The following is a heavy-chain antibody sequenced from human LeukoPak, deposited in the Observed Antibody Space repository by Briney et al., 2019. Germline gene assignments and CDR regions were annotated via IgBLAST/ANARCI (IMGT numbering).Heavy chain of an antibody. V-gene: IGHV4-30-2*01. CDR3: ARGVCSGGSCYTYDY. J-gene: IGHJ4*02. CDR1: GGSISSGGYS. Sequence: TLSLTCAVSGGSISSGGYSWSWIRQPPGKGLEWIGYIYHSGNTYYNPSLKRRVTISVDRSKNQFSLKLSSVTAADTAVYYCARGVCSGGSCYTYDYWGQGTLVTVSS. CDR2: IYHSGNT. D-gene: IGHD2-15*01.